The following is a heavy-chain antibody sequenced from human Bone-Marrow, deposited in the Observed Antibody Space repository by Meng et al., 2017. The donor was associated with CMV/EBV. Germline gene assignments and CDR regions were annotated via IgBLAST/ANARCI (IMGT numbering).Heavy chain of an antibody. Sequence: GGSLRLSCAASGFTFSSYAMSWVRQAPGKGLEWVSAISGSGGSTYYADSVKGRFTISRDNSKNTLYPQMNSLRAEDTAVYYCAKAGGIVVVPAAIVHYYYGMDVWGQGTTVTVSS. J-gene: IGHJ6*02. CDR1: GFTFSSYA. CDR3: AKAGGIVVVPAAIVHYYYGMDV. CDR2: ISGSGGST. D-gene: IGHD2-2*01. V-gene: IGHV3-23*01.